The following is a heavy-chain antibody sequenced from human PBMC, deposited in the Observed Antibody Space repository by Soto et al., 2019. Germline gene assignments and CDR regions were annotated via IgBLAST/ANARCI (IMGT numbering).Heavy chain of an antibody. V-gene: IGHV4-59*01. D-gene: IGHD5-12*01. CDR1: GGSISRYY. J-gene: IGHJ3*02. Sequence: PSETLSLTCTVSGGSISRYYWSWIRQPPGKGLEWIGYIYYSGSTNYNPSLKSRVTISVDTSKNQFSLKLSSVTAADTAVYYCESQSGYATDAFDIWGQGTMVTVSS. CDR3: ESQSGYATDAFDI. CDR2: IYYSGST.